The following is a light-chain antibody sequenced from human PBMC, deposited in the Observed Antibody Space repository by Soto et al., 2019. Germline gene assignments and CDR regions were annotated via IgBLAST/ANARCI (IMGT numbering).Light chain of an antibody. CDR1: QSVTIN. CDR3: QHYNKWPYT. V-gene: IGKV3-15*01. J-gene: IGKJ2*01. CDR2: GAS. Sequence: EIVMTQSPATLSVSPGERATLSCRASQSVTINLAWFQQKLGQAPRLLIYGASTRASGIPDRFSGSGSGTEFTLTISSLQSEDFAIYYCQHYNKWPYTFGQGTKLEIK.